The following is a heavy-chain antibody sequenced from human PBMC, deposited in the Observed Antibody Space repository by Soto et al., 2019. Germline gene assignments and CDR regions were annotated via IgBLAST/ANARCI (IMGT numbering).Heavy chain of an antibody. V-gene: IGHV3-33*01. J-gene: IGHJ4*02. CDR1: GFPFNTYS. D-gene: IGHD4-17*01. CDR2: IWYDGTQK. CDR3: ARAGGTTVTGLWHLDS. Sequence: QVQLEESGGGVVQPGRSLRLSCEASGFPFNTYSMHWVRQPPGKGLEWLAAIWYDGTQKYYADSVKGRFIISRDNSKKTLDLEMNSLRAEDTAVYYCARAGGTTVTGLWHLDSCAQGTLVTVSS.